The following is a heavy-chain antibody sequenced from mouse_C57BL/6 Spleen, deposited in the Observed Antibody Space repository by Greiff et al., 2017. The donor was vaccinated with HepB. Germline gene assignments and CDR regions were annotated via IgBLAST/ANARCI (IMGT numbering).Heavy chain of an antibody. J-gene: IGHJ4*01. V-gene: IGHV1-47*01. CDR3: ARSYGNYEGGAMDY. Sequence: QVHVKQSGAELVKPGASVKMSCKASGYTFTTYPIEWMKQNHGKSLEWIGNFHPYNDDTKYNEKFKGKATLTVEKSSSTVYLELSRLTSDDSAVYYCARSYGNYEGGAMDYWGQGTSVTVSS. CDR1: GYTFTTYP. D-gene: IGHD2-1*01. CDR2: FHPYNDDT.